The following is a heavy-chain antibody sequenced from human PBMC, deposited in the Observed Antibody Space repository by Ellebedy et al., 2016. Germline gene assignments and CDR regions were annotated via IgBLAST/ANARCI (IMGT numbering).Heavy chain of an antibody. CDR3: ARRSMAVANTVYFDT. V-gene: IGHV5-51*01. Sequence: GESLKISCNGFGYSFTNYWIGWVRQMPGKGLEWMGIIQPGDSDARYSPSFQGQVTVSADKSISTAYLQWSSLKASDTAMYYCARRSMAVANTVYFDTWGQGTLVAVSS. J-gene: IGHJ5*02. CDR2: IQPGDSDA. CDR1: GYSFTNYW. D-gene: IGHD6-19*01.